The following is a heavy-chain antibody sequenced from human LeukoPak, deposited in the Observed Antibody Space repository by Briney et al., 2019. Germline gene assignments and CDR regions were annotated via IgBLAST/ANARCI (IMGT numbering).Heavy chain of an antibody. CDR2: IAGSGATT. D-gene: IGHD5-18*01. CDR3: ARGKGGYSYGTFDY. Sequence: GGSLRLSCVASGFTFSSYAMSWVRQAPGKGLEWVSTIAGSGATTYYADSVKGRFTISRDNAKNSLYLQMNSLRAEDTAVYYCARGKGGYSYGTFDYWGQGTLVTVSS. V-gene: IGHV3-23*01. J-gene: IGHJ4*02. CDR1: GFTFSSYA.